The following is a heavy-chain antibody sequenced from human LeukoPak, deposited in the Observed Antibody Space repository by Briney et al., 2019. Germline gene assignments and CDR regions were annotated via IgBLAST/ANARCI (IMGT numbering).Heavy chain of an antibody. CDR3: AKDRCSNGIGCYYYYMEV. D-gene: IGHD2-8*01. J-gene: IGHJ6*03. CDR1: GFTFSSYE. V-gene: IGHV3-30*02. Sequence: GGSLRLSCAASGFTFSSYEMNWVRQAPGKGLEWVAYIQYDGTNEQYAHSVKGRFRISRDNSNNILYLQMNSLRTEDTAVYYCAKDRCSNGIGCYYYYMEVWGKGTTVTISS. CDR2: IQYDGTNE.